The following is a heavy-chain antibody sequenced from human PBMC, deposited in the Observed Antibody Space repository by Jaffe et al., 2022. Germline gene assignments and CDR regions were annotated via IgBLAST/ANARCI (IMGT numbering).Heavy chain of an antibody. J-gene: IGHJ4*02. CDR2: ISSSSSYI. Sequence: EVQLVESGGGLVKPGGSLRLSCAASGFTFSSYSMNWVRQAPGKGLEWVSSISSSSSYIYYADSVKGRFTISRDNAKNSLYLQMNSLRAEDTAVYYCAREFYGDYVPYYFDYWGQGTLVTVSS. CDR1: GFTFSSYS. D-gene: IGHD4-17*01. CDR3: AREFYGDYVPYYFDY. V-gene: IGHV3-21*01.